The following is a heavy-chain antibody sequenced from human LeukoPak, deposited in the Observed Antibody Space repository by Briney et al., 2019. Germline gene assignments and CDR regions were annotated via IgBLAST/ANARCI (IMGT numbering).Heavy chain of an antibody. J-gene: IGHJ6*02. CDR3: ARGLIVVVPAAISAYYYYGMDV. CDR1: GGSIRSSYYY. Sequence: SETLSLTCTVSGGSIRSSYYYWGWIRQPPGKGLEWIGEIYHSGSTNYNPSLKSRVTISVDKSKNQFSLKLSSVTAADTAVYYCARGLIVVVPAAISAYYYYGMDVWGQGTTVTVSS. D-gene: IGHD2-2*02. CDR2: IYHSGST. V-gene: IGHV4-39*07.